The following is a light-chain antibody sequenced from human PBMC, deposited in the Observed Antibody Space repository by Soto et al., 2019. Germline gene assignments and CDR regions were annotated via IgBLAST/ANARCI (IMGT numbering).Light chain of an antibody. Sequence: EIVLTQSPGTLSLSPGETATLSCRASQSVSSSYLAWYQQKPGQAPRLLIYGASSRATGIPDRFSGSGSGTDFTLTISRLEPEDFAVYYGQQYGSSPSWTFGQGTKVDIK. J-gene: IGKJ1*01. CDR1: QSVSSSY. V-gene: IGKV3-20*01. CDR3: QQYGSSPSWT. CDR2: GAS.